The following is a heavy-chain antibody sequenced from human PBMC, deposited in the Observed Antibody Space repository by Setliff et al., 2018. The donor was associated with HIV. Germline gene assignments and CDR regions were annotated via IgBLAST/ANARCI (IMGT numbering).Heavy chain of an antibody. CDR2: IHTSGST. D-gene: IGHD3-10*01. J-gene: IGHJ4*02. CDR1: GGSISSSGPGYY. V-gene: IGHV4-61*09. Sequence: PSETLSLTCTVSGGSISSSGPGYYWSWIRQPAGKGLEWIGHIHTSGSTKYNPSLKSRVTISADTSKNQFSLNLGSVTAAETAVYYCARVGYHGSGRYSFDYWGPGTLVTVSS. CDR3: ARVGYHGSGRYSFDY.